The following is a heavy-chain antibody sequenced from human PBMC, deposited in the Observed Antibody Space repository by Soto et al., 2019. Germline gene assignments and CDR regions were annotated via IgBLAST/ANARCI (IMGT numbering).Heavy chain of an antibody. V-gene: IGHV3-30*18. Sequence: GGSLRLSCAASGFTFSSYGMHWVRQAPGRGLEWVAVISSDGNHKFYADSVKGQFTISRDNSKNTLYLQLNSLGAEDKALYYCAKDFRAVGSTGALDYWGQGTLVTVSS. D-gene: IGHD1-26*01. J-gene: IGHJ4*02. CDR1: GFTFSSYG. CDR3: AKDFRAVGSTGALDY. CDR2: ISSDGNHK.